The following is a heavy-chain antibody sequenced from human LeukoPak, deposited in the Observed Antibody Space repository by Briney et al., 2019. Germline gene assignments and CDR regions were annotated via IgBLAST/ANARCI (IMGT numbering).Heavy chain of an antibody. V-gene: IGHV3-64D*06. Sequence: TGGSLRLSCSASGFTFSSYAMHWVRQAPGKGLEYVSAISSNGGSTYYADSVKGRFTISRDNSKNTLYLQMGSLRAEDTAVYYCVKDRGGYSYGFDYWGQGTLVTVSS. J-gene: IGHJ4*02. CDR3: VKDRGGYSYGFDY. D-gene: IGHD5-18*01. CDR1: GFTFSSYA. CDR2: ISSNGGST.